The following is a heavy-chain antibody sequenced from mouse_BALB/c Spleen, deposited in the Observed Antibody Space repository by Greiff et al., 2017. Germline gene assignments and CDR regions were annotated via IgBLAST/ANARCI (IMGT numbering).Heavy chain of an antibody. V-gene: IGHV7-3*02. Sequence: EVKLVESGGGLVQPGGSLRLSCATSGFPFTDYYMSWVRQPPGKALEWLGFIRNKANGYTTEYSASVKGRFTISRDNSQSILYLQMNTLRAEDSATYYCARNYGYYFDYWGQGTTLTVSS. CDR2: IRNKANGYTT. CDR3: ARNYGYYFDY. D-gene: IGHD1-2*01. CDR1: GFPFTDYY. J-gene: IGHJ2*01.